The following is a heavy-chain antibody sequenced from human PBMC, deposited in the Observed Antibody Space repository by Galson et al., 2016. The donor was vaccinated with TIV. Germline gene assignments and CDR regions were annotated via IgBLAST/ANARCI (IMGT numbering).Heavy chain of an antibody. Sequence: SLRLSCAASQFPFSDYWMNWIRQAPGKGLEWVATIEQDGSDRYYGDSVKGRFTISRDNAKRLLYLHMSSLRVEDTAVYYCARDPLFGGMDVWGQGATVAVS. D-gene: IGHD3-10*02. J-gene: IGHJ6*02. CDR2: IEQDGSDR. V-gene: IGHV3-7*03. CDR1: QFPFSDYW. CDR3: ARDPLFGGMDV.